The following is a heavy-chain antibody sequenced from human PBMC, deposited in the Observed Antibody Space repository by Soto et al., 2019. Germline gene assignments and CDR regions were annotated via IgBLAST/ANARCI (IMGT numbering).Heavy chain of an antibody. J-gene: IGHJ4*02. CDR3: AKGSADSSTYYFAY. V-gene: IGHV3-23*01. Sequence: QPGGSLRLSCAASGFTFSNYAMSWVRQAPAKGLEWFSAITDGGGDTYYADSVKGRFTISRDNSNNMLYLQMNSLRAEDTAVYYCAKGSADSSTYYFAYWGQGTLVTVSS. CDR2: ITDGGGDT. D-gene: IGHD3-22*01. CDR1: GFTFSNYA.